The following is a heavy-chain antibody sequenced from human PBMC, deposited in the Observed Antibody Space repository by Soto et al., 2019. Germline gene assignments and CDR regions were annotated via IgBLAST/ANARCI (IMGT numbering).Heavy chain of an antibody. CDR1: GFTFSSYA. Sequence: EVQLLESGGGLVQPGGSLRLSCAASGFTFSSYAMSWVRQAPGKGLEWVSTISGSLGSTSYADSVKGRFTISRDNSKNTLYLQMNSLRPADTAVYGCASGHCGGGVCFEPSLDYWAQGT. CDR2: ISGSLGST. D-gene: IGHD2-15*01. V-gene: IGHV3-23*01. CDR3: ASGHCGGGVCFEPSLDY. J-gene: IGHJ4*02.